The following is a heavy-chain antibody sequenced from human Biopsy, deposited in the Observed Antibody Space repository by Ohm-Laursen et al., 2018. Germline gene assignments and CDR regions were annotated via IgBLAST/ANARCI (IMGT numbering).Heavy chain of an antibody. V-gene: IGHV3-21*01. D-gene: IGHD6-6*01. Sequence: SLRLSCTASGFSVSSYDMNWVRQAPGKGLEWISYISETSSHIYDADSVRGRITVARDIAKNSLYLQLNSLRDEDTAVYYCARDSSRRAREGGMDVWGQGTTVTVSS. CDR1: GFSVSSYD. CDR3: ARDSSRRAREGGMDV. J-gene: IGHJ6*02. CDR2: ISETSSHI.